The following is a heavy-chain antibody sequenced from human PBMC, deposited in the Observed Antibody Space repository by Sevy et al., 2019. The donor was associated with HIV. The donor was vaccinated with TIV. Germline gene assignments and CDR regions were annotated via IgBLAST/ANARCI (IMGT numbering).Heavy chain of an antibody. D-gene: IGHD3-16*01. CDR1: GGSISSNY. V-gene: IGHV4-59*12. CDR3: ARLKRGDYDYDSVADRAALRNRPFDY. J-gene: IGHJ4*02. Sequence: SETLSLTCTVSGGSISSNYWSWIRQPPGKGLEWVGSVYDRGSTNYNSSLRSRVTISIDTSRSQVSLRLSSVTAADTAVYYCARLKRGDYDYDSVADRAALRNRPFDYWGQGTRVTVSS. CDR2: VYDRGST.